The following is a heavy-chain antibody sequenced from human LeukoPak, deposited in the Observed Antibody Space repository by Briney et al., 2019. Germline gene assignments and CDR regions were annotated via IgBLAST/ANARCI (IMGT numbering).Heavy chain of an antibody. CDR1: GYTFTNYY. CDR3: ARERRAWGEDF. Sequence: GASVKVSCKASGYTFTNYYIHWVRQAPGQGLEWVGLINPNGGSTGYAQRFQGRVTVTTDTSTSTVYMKLNSLGSEDTAVYYCARERRAWGEDFWGQGTLVTVSS. V-gene: IGHV1-46*01. J-gene: IGHJ4*02. CDR2: INPNGGST. D-gene: IGHD3-16*01.